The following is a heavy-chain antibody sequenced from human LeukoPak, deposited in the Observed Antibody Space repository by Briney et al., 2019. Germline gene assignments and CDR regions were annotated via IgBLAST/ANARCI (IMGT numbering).Heavy chain of an antibody. Sequence: GGSLRLSCAASKFTFSSYAMSWVRQAPGKGLEWVSGISGSGGSTYYADSVKGRFTISRDNAKNSLYLQMNSLRAEDTAVYYCARDHFAIAAAGTFDYWGQGTLVTVSS. CDR3: ARDHFAIAAAGTFDY. CDR2: ISGSGGST. J-gene: IGHJ4*02. V-gene: IGHV3-23*01. D-gene: IGHD6-13*01. CDR1: KFTFSSYA.